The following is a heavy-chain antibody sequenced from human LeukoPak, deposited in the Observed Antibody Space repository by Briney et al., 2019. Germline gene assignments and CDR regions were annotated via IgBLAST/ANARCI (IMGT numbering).Heavy chain of an antibody. V-gene: IGHV4-59*10. CDR1: GGSFSGYY. D-gene: IGHD3-22*01. Sequence: SETLSLTCAVYGGSFSGYYWSWIRQPAGKGLEWIGRIYTSGSTNYNPSLKSRVTISVDTSKNQFSLKLSSVTAADTAVYYCARGDPLHYYDTSGYSSIWGQGTLVTVSS. CDR2: IYTSGST. J-gene: IGHJ4*02. CDR3: ARGDPLHYYDTSGYSSI.